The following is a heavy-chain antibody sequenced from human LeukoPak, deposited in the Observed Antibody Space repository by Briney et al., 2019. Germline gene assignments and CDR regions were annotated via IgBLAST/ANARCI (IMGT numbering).Heavy chain of an antibody. Sequence: SQTLSLTCTVSGGSISSGGYYWSWIRQHPGKGLEWIVYIYYSGSTYYNPSLKSRVTISVDTSKNQFSLRLSSVTAADTAVYYCARAPTSGYPYYYYGMDVWGQGTTVTVSS. CDR2: IYYSGST. CDR1: GGSISSGGYY. CDR3: ARAPTSGYPYYYYGMDV. D-gene: IGHD3-22*01. V-gene: IGHV4-31*03. J-gene: IGHJ6*02.